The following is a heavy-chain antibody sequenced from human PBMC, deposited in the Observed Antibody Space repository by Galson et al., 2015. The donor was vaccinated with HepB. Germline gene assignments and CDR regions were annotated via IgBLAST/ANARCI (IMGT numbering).Heavy chain of an antibody. CDR1: GFTFSSYA. J-gene: IGHJ4*02. CDR2: ISSNGGST. V-gene: IGHV3-64D*06. Sequence: SLRLSCAASGFTFSSYAMHWVRQAPGKGLEYVSAISSNGGSTYYADSVKGRFTISRDNSKNTLYLQMSSLRAEDTAVYYRVKDSFLWFGEFYSGYFDYWGQGTLVTVSS. CDR3: VKDSFLWFGEFYSGYFDY. D-gene: IGHD3-10*01.